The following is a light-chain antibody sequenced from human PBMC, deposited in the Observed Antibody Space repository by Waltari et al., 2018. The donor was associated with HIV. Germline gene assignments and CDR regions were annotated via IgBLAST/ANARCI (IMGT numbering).Light chain of an antibody. CDR2: QGS. CDR3: QAWDANSVI. CDR1: KLAYKY. V-gene: IGLV3-1*01. Sequence: TQPPSVSFSSGHTISVTCTGDKLAYKYPCWYQKKPGQPPLLLVYQGSRRPSGIPERFSASRSANTATLTIRGAQPVDEAEYFCQAWDANSVIFGGGTALSVL. J-gene: IGLJ2*01.